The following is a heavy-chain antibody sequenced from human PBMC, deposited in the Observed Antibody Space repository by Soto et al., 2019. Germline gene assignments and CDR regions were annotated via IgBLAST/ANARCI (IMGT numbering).Heavy chain of an antibody. Sequence: PGGSLRLSCAASGFTFDDYAMHWVRQVPGKGLEWVSGISWNSISIGYADSLKGRFTISRDNAKNSLYLQMHSLRADDTALYYCVKDKYSNYVPYYMDVWGKGTTVTVSS. D-gene: IGHD4-4*01. V-gene: IGHV3-9*01. J-gene: IGHJ6*03. CDR3: VKDKYSNYVPYYMDV. CDR1: GFTFDDYA. CDR2: ISWNSISI.